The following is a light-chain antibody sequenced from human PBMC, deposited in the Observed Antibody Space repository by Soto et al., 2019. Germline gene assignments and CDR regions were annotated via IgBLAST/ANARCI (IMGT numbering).Light chain of an antibody. J-gene: IGKJ1*01. V-gene: IGKV3-15*01. CDR1: QSVSIY. CDR3: QQYYAWPRT. CDR2: GAS. Sequence: EIVLTQSPATLSLSPGERATVSCRASQSVSIYLAWYQQKPGQAPRLLIYGASTRATGIPVRFSGSGSGTEFTLTISSLLSEDFAVYYCQQYYAWPRTFGQGTKVEIK.